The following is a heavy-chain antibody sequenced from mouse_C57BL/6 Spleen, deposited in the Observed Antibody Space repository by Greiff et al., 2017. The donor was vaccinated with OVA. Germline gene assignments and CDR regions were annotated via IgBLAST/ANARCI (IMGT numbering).Heavy chain of an antibody. CDR1: GYTFTSYW. V-gene: IGHV1-64*01. D-gene: IGHD1-1*01. CDR3: AGARYGSGLDY. CDR2: IHPNSGST. Sequence: VQLQQPGAELVKPGASVKLSCKASGYTFTSYWMHWVKQRPGQGLEWIGMIHPNSGSTNYNEKFKSKATLTVDKSSSTAYMQLSSLTSEDSAVYYCAGARYGSGLDYWGQGTTLTVSS. J-gene: IGHJ2*01.